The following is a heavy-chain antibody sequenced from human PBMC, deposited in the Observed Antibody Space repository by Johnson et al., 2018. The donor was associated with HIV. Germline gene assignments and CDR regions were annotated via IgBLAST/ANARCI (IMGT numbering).Heavy chain of an antibody. CDR1: AFTFSDYY. CDR3: ATEGGTGAFDI. V-gene: IGHV3-11*04. D-gene: IGHD2-15*01. Sequence: QMLLVESGGGLVKPGGSLRLSCAASAFTFSDYYMTWMRQAPGNGLEWVSYISSSGSTIYYADSVKGRFTISRDNAKNSLYLQMNSLRAEDTTVYYCATEGGTGAFDIWGQGTMVTVSS. CDR2: ISSSGSTI. J-gene: IGHJ3*02.